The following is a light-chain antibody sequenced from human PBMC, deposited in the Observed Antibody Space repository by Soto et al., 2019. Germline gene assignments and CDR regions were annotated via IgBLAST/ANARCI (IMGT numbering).Light chain of an antibody. CDR1: SSDVGGYNY. CDR2: EVT. V-gene: IGLV2-11*01. Sequence: QSALTQPASVSGSPGQSITISCTGTSSDVGGYNYVSWYQQYPGKAPKVMIYEVTNRPSGVPDRFSGSKSGNTASLTFSGLQAEDEADYYCCSYAGSYTYVFGTGTKVTVL. CDR3: CSYAGSYTYV. J-gene: IGLJ1*01.